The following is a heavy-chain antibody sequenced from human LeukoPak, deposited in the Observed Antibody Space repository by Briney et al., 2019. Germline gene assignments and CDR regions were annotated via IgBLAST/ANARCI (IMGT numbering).Heavy chain of an antibody. CDR2: ISSSSSYI. Sequence: GGSLRLSCAASGFTFSSYSMNWVRQAPGKGLEWVSSISSSSSYIYHADSVKGRFTISRDNAKNSLYLQMNSLRAEDTAVYYCARDLRGYSYGPDYWGQGTLVTVSS. D-gene: IGHD5-18*01. CDR1: GFTFSSYS. J-gene: IGHJ4*02. V-gene: IGHV3-21*01. CDR3: ARDLRGYSYGPDY.